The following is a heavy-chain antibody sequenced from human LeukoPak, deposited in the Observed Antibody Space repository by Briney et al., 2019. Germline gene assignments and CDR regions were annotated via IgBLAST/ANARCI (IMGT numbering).Heavy chain of an antibody. D-gene: IGHD3-3*01. CDR1: GFAFSNSA. V-gene: IGHV3-7*01. CDR2: IKHDGSEK. J-gene: IGHJ4*02. Sequence: PGGSLRLSCAASGFAFSNSAMSWVRQAPGKGLEWVASIKHDGSEKYYVDSVRGRFTISRDNTMNSLYLQMSSLRAEDTAVYYCATDRGWRTSGYYLYYFEYRGQGTLVTYSS. CDR3: ATDRGWRTSGYYLYYFEY.